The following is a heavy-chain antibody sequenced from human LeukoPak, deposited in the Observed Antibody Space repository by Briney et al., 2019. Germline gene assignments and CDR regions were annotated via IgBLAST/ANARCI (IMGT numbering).Heavy chain of an antibody. CDR2: ICGSGGST. V-gene: IGHV3-23*01. CDR1: GFTFSSYA. Sequence: GGSLRLSCAASGFTFSSYAMSWVRQAPGKGLEWVSAICGSGGSTYYADSVKGRFTISRDNSKNTLYLQMNSLRAEDTAVYYCAKLVVRGVTYLNFDYWGQGTLVTVSS. D-gene: IGHD3-10*01. J-gene: IGHJ4*02. CDR3: AKLVVRGVTYLNFDY.